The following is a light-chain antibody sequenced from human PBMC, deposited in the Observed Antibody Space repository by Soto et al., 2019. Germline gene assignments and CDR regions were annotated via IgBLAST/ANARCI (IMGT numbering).Light chain of an antibody. J-gene: IGLJ3*02. V-gene: IGLV2-23*01. Sequence: QSALTQPASVSGSPGQSITISCTGSSSDVGSYNLVSWYQHHPGKAPKLMIYEGSKRPSGVSNRFSGSKSGNTASLTISGLQAEDEADYHCCSYAGSSTGVFGGGTKLTVL. CDR3: CSYAGSSTGV. CDR1: SSDVGSYNL. CDR2: EGS.